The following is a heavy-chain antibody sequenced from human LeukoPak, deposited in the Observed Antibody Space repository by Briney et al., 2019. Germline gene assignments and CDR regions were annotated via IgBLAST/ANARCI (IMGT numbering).Heavy chain of an antibody. CDR2: IYSGGST. V-gene: IGHV3-66*04. J-gene: IGHJ4*02. CDR1: GFTVSYNY. Sequence: PGGSLRLSRAASGFTVSYNYMSWVRQAPGKGLEWVSVIYSGGSTYYADSVKGRFTISRDNSKNTLYLQMNSLRAEDTAVYYCARQALYDSSGYSSPRFDYWGQGTLVTVSS. CDR3: ARQALYDSSGYSSPRFDY. D-gene: IGHD3-22*01.